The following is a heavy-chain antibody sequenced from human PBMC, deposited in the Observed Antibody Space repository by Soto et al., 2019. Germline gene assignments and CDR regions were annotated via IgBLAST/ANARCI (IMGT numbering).Heavy chain of an antibody. CDR3: AKGLSPYVGFLGGMDV. D-gene: IGHD3-3*01. Sequence: GGSLRLSCAASGFTFSSYAMSWVRQAPGKGLEWVSAISGSGGSTYYADSMKGRFTISRDNSKNTLYLQMNSLRAEDTAVYYCAKGLSPYVGFLGGMDVWGQGTTVTVSS. CDR2: ISGSGGST. V-gene: IGHV3-23*01. J-gene: IGHJ6*02. CDR1: GFTFSSYA.